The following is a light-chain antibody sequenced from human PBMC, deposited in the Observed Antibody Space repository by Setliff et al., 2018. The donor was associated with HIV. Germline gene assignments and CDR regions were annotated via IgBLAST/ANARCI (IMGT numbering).Light chain of an antibody. CDR2: DVS. Sequence: QSALAQPASVSGSPGQSITISCTGTSSDVGGYNFVSWYQQHPGKAPKLMIYDVSTRPSGVSNRFSGSKSGNTASLTISGLQTEDEADYHCSSYTSSSTDVFGTGTKVTVL. CDR3: SSYTSSSTDV. CDR1: SSDVGGYNF. J-gene: IGLJ1*01. V-gene: IGLV2-14*03.